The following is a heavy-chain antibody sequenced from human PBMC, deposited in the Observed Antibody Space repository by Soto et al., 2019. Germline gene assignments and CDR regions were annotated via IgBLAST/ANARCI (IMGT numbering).Heavy chain of an antibody. J-gene: IGHJ6*02. CDR3: AGGRGRQQLVMSYYYGMDV. CDR2: INHSGST. Sequence: SETLSLTCAVYGGSFNGYYWSWIRQPPGKGLEWIGEINHSGSTNYNPSLKSRVTISVDTSKNQFSLNLSSVTAADTAVYYCAGGRGRQQLVMSYYYGMDVWGQGTTVTVSS. V-gene: IGHV4-34*01. D-gene: IGHD6-13*01. CDR1: GGSFNGYY.